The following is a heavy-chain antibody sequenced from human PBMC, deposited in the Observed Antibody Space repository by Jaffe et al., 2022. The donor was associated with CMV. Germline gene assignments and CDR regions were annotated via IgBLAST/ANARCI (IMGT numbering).Heavy chain of an antibody. CDR3: AKDWGDGDYAHSDAFDI. CDR1: GFTFSSYA. D-gene: IGHD4-17*01. CDR2: ISGSGGST. Sequence: EVQLVESGGGLVQPGGSLRLSCAASGFTFSSYAMSWVRQAPGKGLEWVSAISGSGGSTYYADSVKGRFTISRDNSKNTLYLQMNSLRAEDTAVYYCAKDWGDGDYAHSDAFDIWGQGTMVTVSS. V-gene: IGHV3-23*04. J-gene: IGHJ3*02.